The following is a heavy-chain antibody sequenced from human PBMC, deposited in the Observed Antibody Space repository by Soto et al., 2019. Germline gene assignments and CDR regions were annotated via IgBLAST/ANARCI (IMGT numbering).Heavy chain of an antibody. CDR1: GFTFSSYA. CDR3: ARACGYSSSWYVFDYYYYGMDV. CDR2: ISYDGSNK. Sequence: GSLRLSCAASGFTFSSYAMHWVRQAPGKGLEWVAVISYDGSNKYYADSVKGRFTISRDNSKNTLYLQMNSLRAEDTAVYYCARACGYSSSWYVFDYYYYGMDVWGQGTTVTVSS. J-gene: IGHJ6*02. D-gene: IGHD6-13*01. V-gene: IGHV3-30-3*01.